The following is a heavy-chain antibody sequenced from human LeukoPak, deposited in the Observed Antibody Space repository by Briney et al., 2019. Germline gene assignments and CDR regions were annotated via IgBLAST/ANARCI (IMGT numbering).Heavy chain of an antibody. J-gene: IGHJ4*02. CDR1: GYTFTSYG. CDR3: ALEVDYYDSSGYSTFDY. V-gene: IGHV1-18*01. Sequence: ASVKVSCKASGYTFTSYGISWVRQAPGQGLEWMGWISAYNGNTNYAQKLQGRVTMTTDTSTSTAYMELRSLRSDDTAVYYCALEVDYYDSSGYSTFDYWAREPWSPSPQ. CDR2: ISAYNGNT. D-gene: IGHD3-22*01.